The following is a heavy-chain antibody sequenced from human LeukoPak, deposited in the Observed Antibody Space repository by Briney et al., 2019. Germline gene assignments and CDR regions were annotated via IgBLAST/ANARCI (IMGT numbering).Heavy chain of an antibody. CDR3: VRDLYYRFDF. CDR2: INSDGSST. CDR1: GLTFSNYW. Sequence: GGSLSLSCAASGLTFSNYWMHCVRQDPGKGLVWVSRINSDGSSTTYADSVKGRFTVYRDNAKKTLFLQMNSPRAEDTAVYYCVRDLYYRFDFWGQGTLVTVSS. V-gene: IGHV3-74*01. J-gene: IGHJ4*02. D-gene: IGHD3-10*01.